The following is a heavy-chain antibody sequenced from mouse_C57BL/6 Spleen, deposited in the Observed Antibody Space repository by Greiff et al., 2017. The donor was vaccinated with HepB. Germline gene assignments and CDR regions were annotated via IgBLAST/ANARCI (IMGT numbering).Heavy chain of an antibody. CDR3: ALSMITTVMDY. D-gene: IGHD2-4*01. Sequence: EVQVVESGGGLVKPGGSLKLSCAASGFTFSDYGMHWVRQAPEKGLEWVAYISSGSSTIYYADTVKGRFTISRDNAKNTLFLQMTSLRSEDTAMYYCALSMITTVMDYWGQGTSVTVSS. V-gene: IGHV5-17*01. CDR1: GFTFSDYG. J-gene: IGHJ4*01. CDR2: ISSGSSTI.